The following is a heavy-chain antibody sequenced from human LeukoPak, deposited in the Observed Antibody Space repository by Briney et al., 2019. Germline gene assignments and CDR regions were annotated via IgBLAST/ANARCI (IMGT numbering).Heavy chain of an antibody. D-gene: IGHD3-10*01. CDR3: AKGGGYYGSGSYYNEPLDY. V-gene: IGHV3-64*01. J-gene: IGHJ4*02. Sequence: GGFLRLSCAVSGFTFSQYALHWVRQAPGKGLEYVSAICSDGSSTYYATSVKGRFAILRDNSRPTLYLQMGSLRVEDMAVYYCAKGGGYYGSGSYYNEPLDYWGQGTLVTVSS. CDR1: GFTFSQYA. CDR2: ICSDGSST.